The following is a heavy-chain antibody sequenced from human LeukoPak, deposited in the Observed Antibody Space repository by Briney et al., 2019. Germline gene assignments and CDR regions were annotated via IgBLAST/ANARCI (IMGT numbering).Heavy chain of an antibody. Sequence: PGGSLRLSCAASGFTFSSSWMTWVRQAPGKGLEWVANIKEDGSQKNYVDSVKGRFTISRDNAKKPLYLQMNSLRVEDTAVYYCARDRAYNTFDYWGQGTLVTVSS. CDR2: IKEDGSQK. J-gene: IGHJ4*02. CDR1: GFTFSSSW. CDR3: ARDRAYNTFDY. V-gene: IGHV3-7*01. D-gene: IGHD2-21*01.